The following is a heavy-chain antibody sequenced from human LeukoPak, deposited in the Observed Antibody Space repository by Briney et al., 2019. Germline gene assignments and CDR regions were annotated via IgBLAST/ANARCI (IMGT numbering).Heavy chain of an antibody. CDR1: GFTFSGYW. CDR3: ARNLYCSSTSCPLDY. CDR2: IKSDGSST. V-gene: IGHV3-74*01. J-gene: IGHJ4*02. D-gene: IGHD2-2*01. Sequence: PGGSLRLSCSASGFTFSGYWMHWVRQAPGKGLVWVSGIKSDGSSTASAESVRGRFTISRDNAKNTLYLQMNSLRAEDTAVYYCARNLYCSSTSCPLDYWGQGTLVTVSS.